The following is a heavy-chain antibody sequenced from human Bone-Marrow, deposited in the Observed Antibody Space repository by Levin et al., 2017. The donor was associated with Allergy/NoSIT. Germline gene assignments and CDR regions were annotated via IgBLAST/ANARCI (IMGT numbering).Heavy chain of an antibody. CDR3: AQGHWLDN. D-gene: IGHD3-3*02. CDR2: MDTNGRVK. V-gene: IGHV3-7*01. CDR1: GFSFSTYW. Sequence: AASVKVSCAASGFSFSTYWMTWVRQVPGKGLEWVASMDTNGRVKYYMDAVKGRFTISRDNARNSLFLQLNSLRVEDTATYYCAQGHWLDNWGQGTLVIVSS. J-gene: IGHJ4*02.